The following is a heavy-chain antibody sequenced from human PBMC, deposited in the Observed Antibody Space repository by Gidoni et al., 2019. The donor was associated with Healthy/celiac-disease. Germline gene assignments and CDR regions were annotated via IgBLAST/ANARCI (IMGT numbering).Heavy chain of an antibody. CDR3: ARDLPWSETSGY. Sequence: QVPLQESGPGLVKPSETLSLPCTVSGYSISSGYYWGWIRQPPGKGLEWIGSIYHSGSTYYNPSLKSRVTISVDTSKNQFSLKLSSVTAADTAVYYCARDLPWSETSGYWGQGTLVTVSS. CDR2: IYHSGST. V-gene: IGHV4-38-2*02. D-gene: IGHD1-1*01. J-gene: IGHJ4*02. CDR1: GYSISSGYY.